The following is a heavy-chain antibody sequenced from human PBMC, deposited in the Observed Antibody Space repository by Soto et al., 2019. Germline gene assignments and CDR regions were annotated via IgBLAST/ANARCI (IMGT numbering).Heavy chain of an antibody. CDR3: ASTLNIAAAGLDAFDI. D-gene: IGHD6-13*01. Sequence: QVQLVQSGAEVKKPGASVKVSCKASGYTFTSYGISWVRQAPGQGLEWMGWISAYNGNTNYAQKLQGRVTMTTDTSTSTAYMELKSLRSDDAAVYYCASTLNIAAAGLDAFDIWGQGTMVTVSS. CDR1: GYTFTSYG. CDR2: ISAYNGNT. V-gene: IGHV1-18*01. J-gene: IGHJ3*02.